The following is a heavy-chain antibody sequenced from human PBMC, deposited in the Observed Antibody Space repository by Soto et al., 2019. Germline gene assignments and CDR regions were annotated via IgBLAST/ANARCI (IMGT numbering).Heavy chain of an antibody. V-gene: IGHV3-23*01. CDR3: AKAWEYVDTAISGHAFDI. CDR1: GFTFSSYA. CDR2: ISGSGGST. Sequence: SLRLSCAASGFTFSSYAMSWVRQAPGKGLEWVSAISGSGGSTYYADSVKGRFTISRDNSKNTLYLQMNSLRAEDTAVYYCAKAWEYVDTAISGHAFDIWGQGTMVTVSS. J-gene: IGHJ3*02. D-gene: IGHD5-18*01.